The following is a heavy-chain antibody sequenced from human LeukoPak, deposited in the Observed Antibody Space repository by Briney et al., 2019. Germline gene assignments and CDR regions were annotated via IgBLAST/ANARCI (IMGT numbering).Heavy chain of an antibody. D-gene: IGHD4-17*01. Sequence: SETLSLTCTVSGGSISSYYWSWIRRPAGKGLEWIGRIYTSGSTNYNPSLKSRVTISVDRSKNQFSLKLSSVTAADTAVYYCARETHYGDYVDYFDYWGQGTLVTVSS. CDR2: IYTSGST. CDR1: GGSISSYY. CDR3: ARETHYGDYVDYFDY. J-gene: IGHJ4*02. V-gene: IGHV4-4*07.